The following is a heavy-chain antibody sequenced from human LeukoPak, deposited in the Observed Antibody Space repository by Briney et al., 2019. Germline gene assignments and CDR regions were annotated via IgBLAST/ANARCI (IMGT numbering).Heavy chain of an antibody. Sequence: GGFLRLSCAASGFTFSSNAMSWVRQAPKKGLEWVSAISSSVGSTYYADSVKGRFTISRDNSKNTLYLQMNSLRAEDTAVYYCAKGGGNSNFDYWGQGTLVTVSS. CDR2: ISSSVGST. CDR1: GFTFSSNA. D-gene: IGHD4-23*01. V-gene: IGHV3-23*01. CDR3: AKGGGNSNFDY. J-gene: IGHJ4*02.